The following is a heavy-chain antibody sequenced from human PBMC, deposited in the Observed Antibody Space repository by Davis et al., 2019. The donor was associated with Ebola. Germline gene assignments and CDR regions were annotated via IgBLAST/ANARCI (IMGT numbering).Heavy chain of an antibody. V-gene: IGHV3-74*01. CDR3: SREVRGGFSPMDL. Sequence: PGGSLRLSCAASGFTFINYWMHWVRQAPGKGLEWVSRANSDGSTTGYEDSVKGRFTISRDNARNTLYLQMNSLRAEDTAVYYCSREVRGGFSPMDLWGTGTTVTVSS. J-gene: IGHJ6*04. D-gene: IGHD5-18*01. CDR2: ANSDGSTT. CDR1: GFTFINYW.